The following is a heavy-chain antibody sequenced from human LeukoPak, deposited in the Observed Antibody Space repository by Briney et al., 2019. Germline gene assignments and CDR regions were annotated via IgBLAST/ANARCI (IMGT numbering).Heavy chain of an antibody. Sequence: SETLSLTCTVSGGSISSSSYYWSWIRQPAGKGLEWIGRIYTSGSTNYNPSLKSRVTMSVDTSKNQFSLKLSSVTAADTAVYYCARVRSSGSYYDSSGYYPHFDYWGQGTLVTVSS. CDR1: GGSISSSSYY. CDR3: ARVRSSGSYYDSSGYYPHFDY. V-gene: IGHV4-61*02. CDR2: IYTSGST. J-gene: IGHJ4*02. D-gene: IGHD3-22*01.